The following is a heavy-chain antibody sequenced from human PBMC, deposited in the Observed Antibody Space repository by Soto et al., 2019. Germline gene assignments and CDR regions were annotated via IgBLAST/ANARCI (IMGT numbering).Heavy chain of an antibody. J-gene: IGHJ5*02. Sequence: SETLSLTCVVSGGSISSSNWWSWVRQPPGKGLEWIGEIYHSGSTNYNPSLKSRVIISVDKSKNQFSLKLNSVTAADTAVYYCARFVVIIAATAATNWFDPWGQGTLVTVSS. CDR2: IYHSGST. CDR1: GGSISSSNW. V-gene: IGHV4-4*02. D-gene: IGHD2-15*01. CDR3: ARFVVIIAATAATNWFDP.